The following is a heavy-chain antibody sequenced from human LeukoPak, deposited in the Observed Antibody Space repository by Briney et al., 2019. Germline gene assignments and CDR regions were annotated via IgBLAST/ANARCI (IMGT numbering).Heavy chain of an antibody. CDR3: ARDYLGGFDY. V-gene: IGHV4-59*01. CDR1: GGSISSYY. D-gene: IGHD2/OR15-2a*01. CDR2: IYYSGST. Sequence: PSETLSLTCTVSGGSISSYYWSWIRQPPGKGLEWIGYIYYSGSTNCNPSLKSRVTISVDTSKNQFSLKLSSVTAADTAVYYCARDYLGGFDYWGQGTLVTVSS. J-gene: IGHJ4*02.